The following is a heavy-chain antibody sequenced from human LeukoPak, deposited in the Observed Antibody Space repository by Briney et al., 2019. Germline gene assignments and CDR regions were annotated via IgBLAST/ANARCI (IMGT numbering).Heavy chain of an antibody. CDR1: GFTFSSYW. J-gene: IGHJ4*01. D-gene: IGHD2-8*01. CDR2: INSDGNKT. V-gene: IGHV3-74*01. Sequence: GGSLRLSCAASGFTFSSYWMHWVRQGPGKGLVWVSRINSDGNKTTYADSVKGRFTISRDNARTSLYLQMNSLGPDDTALYYCSTDPRLLTYWGHGTLVTVSS. CDR3: STDPRLLTY.